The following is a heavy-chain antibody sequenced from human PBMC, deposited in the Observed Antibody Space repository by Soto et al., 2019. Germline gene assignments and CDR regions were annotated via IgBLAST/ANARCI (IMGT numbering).Heavy chain of an antibody. CDR1: GGSISTYY. J-gene: IGHJ4*02. V-gene: IGHV4-59*01. D-gene: IGHD2-15*01. CDR2: VYYSGST. CDR3: ARSLGGGYVVAATDPFDY. Sequence: QVQLQESGPGLVNPSETLSLTCTVSGGSISTYYWSWIRQPPGKGLEWIGYVYYSGSTNYNPSLESRPAISVDTSKNQSPLKLSSVTAADTAIYSCARSLGGGYVVAATDPFDYWGQGTLVTVSS.